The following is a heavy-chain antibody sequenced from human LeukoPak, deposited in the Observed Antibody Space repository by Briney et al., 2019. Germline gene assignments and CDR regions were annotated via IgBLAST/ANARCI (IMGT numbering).Heavy chain of an antibody. CDR2: ISWNSGSI. V-gene: IGHV3-9*03. Sequence: GGSLRLSCAASGFTFDDYAMHWVRQAPGKGLEWVSGISWNSGSIAYADSVKGRFTISRDNAKNSLYLQMNSLSAEDMALYYCAKASSTSPDYYFDYWGQGTLVTVSS. D-gene: IGHD2-2*01. J-gene: IGHJ4*02. CDR3: AKASSTSPDYYFDY. CDR1: GFTFDDYA.